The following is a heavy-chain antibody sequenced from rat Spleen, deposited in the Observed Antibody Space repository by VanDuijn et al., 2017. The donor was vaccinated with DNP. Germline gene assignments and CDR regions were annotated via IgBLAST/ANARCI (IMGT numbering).Heavy chain of an antibody. Sequence: EVQLVESGGGLVQPGWSLQLSCAASGFTFSDSYMAWVRQAPTKGLEWVASIRTRGGSTYYRDSVKGRCTVSRDNAKSTRYLQMESLRSEDTATYYCARHTTGVYAMDAWGQGTSVTVSS. CDR1: GFTFSDSY. J-gene: IGHJ4*01. V-gene: IGHV5-25*01. CDR2: IRTRGGST. D-gene: IGHD1-6*01. CDR3: ARHTTGVYAMDA.